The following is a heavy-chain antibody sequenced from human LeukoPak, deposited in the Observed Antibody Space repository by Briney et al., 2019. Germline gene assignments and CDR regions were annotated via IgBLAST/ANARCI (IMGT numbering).Heavy chain of an antibody. Sequence: ASVKVSCKASGYTFTSYYMHWVRQAPGQGLEWMGIINPSGGSTSYAQKFQGRVTMTRDTSTSTVYMELSSLRSEDTAVYYCARHQHVDYYDSSGYYQDSYDYWGQGTLVTVSS. D-gene: IGHD3-22*01. CDR3: ARHQHVDYYDSSGYYQDSYDY. J-gene: IGHJ4*02. CDR1: GYTFTSYY. V-gene: IGHV1-46*01. CDR2: INPSGGST.